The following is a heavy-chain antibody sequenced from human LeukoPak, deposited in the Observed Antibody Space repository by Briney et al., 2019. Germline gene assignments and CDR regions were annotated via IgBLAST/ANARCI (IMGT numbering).Heavy chain of an antibody. CDR1: GFSISSGYY. V-gene: IGHV4-38-2*02. J-gene: IGHJ4*02. CDR3: ARGSSAARPNFDY. Sequence: SETLSLTCSISGFSISSGYYWGWIRQPPGKGLEWIGSLYHTGSTYYSPSLKSRVTISVDTSKNQFSLKLNSVTAADAAVYYCARGSSAARPNFDYWGQGTLVTVSS. CDR2: LYHTGST. D-gene: IGHD6-6*01.